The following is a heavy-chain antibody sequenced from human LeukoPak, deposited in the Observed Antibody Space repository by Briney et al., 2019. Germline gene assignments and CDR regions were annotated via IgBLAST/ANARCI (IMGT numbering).Heavy chain of an antibody. CDR1: GFTFSDSR. CDR3: ARGGGYSERFDY. CDR2: IKFDGTEK. V-gene: IGHV3-7*01. J-gene: IGHJ4*02. D-gene: IGHD1-26*01. Sequence: PGGSLRLSCAASGFTFSDSRMTWVRQAPGKGLEWVTTIKFDGTEKQYVASVRGRFTISRANAENSMFPRMESLSPEDTAVYYCARGGGYSERFDYWGQGTLVTVSS.